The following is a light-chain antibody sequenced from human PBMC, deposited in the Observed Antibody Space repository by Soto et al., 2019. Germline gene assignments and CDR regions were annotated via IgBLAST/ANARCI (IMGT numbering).Light chain of an antibody. J-gene: IGKJ4*01. CDR1: QSVSSN. CDR2: DAS. CDR3: QQYNNWPPIT. Sequence: IVMTQSPATLSVSPGERATLSCRASQSVSSNLAWYQQKPGQAPRLLIYDASTRATGIPARFSGSGSGTEFTLNIRSLQSEDFAVYYCQQYNNWPPITFGGGTKVDIK. V-gene: IGKV3-15*01.